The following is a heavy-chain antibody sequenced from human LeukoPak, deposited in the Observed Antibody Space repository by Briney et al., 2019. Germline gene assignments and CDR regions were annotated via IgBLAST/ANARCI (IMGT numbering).Heavy chain of an antibody. CDR1: GFTFSSYG. Sequence: GGSLRLSCAASGFTFSSYGMHWVRQAPGKGLEWVSSISSSSSYIYYADSVKGRFTISRDNAKNSLYLQMNSLRAEDTAVYYCARVNMAKAGFFDYWGQGTLVTVSS. CDR3: ARVNMAKAGFFDY. V-gene: IGHV3-21*01. D-gene: IGHD2/OR15-2a*01. CDR2: ISSSSSYI. J-gene: IGHJ4*02.